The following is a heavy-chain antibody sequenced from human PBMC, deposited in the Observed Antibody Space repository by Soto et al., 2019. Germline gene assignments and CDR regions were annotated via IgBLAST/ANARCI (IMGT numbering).Heavy chain of an antibody. CDR1: GFTFSSYG. D-gene: IGHD6-6*01. V-gene: IGHV3-33*01. Sequence: PGGSLRLSCAASGFTFSSYGMHWVRQAPGKGLEWVAVIWYDGSNKYYADSVKGRLTISRDNSKNTLYLQMNSLRAEDTAVYYCARQARGIAARRNWFDPWGQGTLVTVSS. CDR2: IWYDGSNK. CDR3: ARQARGIAARRNWFDP. J-gene: IGHJ5*02.